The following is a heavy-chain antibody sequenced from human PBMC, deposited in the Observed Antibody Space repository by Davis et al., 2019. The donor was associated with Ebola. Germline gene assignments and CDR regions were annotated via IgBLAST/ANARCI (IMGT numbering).Heavy chain of an antibody. CDR1: GYTFSSTFSKYG. J-gene: IGHJ4*02. CDR3: ARRYCTNGVCPDY. CDR2: ISAYTGDT. D-gene: IGHD2-8*01. Sequence: AASVKVSCKASGYTFSSTFSKYGINWVRQAPGQGLEWMGWISAYTGDTNYAQKFQGRVTMTTDTSTSTAYMELRSLRSDDTAVYYCARRYCTNGVCPDYWGQGTLVTVSS. V-gene: IGHV1-18*01.